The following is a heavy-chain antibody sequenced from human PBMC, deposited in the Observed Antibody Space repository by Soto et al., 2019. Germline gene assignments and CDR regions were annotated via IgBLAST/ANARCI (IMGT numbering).Heavy chain of an antibody. CDR1: GLTVGGNY. J-gene: IGHJ6*02. CDR3: VRPLSSGRNYGKDV. CDR2: IYYNGTT. D-gene: IGHD3-10*01. V-gene: IGHV3-53*01. Sequence: GGSLRLSCAASGLTVGGNYMSWVRQAPGMGLEWVSAIYYNGTTYYADSVKGRFTISRDTSKNTLSLQMDSLRVEDTAVYYCVRPLSSGRNYGKDVWGQGTTVTVSS.